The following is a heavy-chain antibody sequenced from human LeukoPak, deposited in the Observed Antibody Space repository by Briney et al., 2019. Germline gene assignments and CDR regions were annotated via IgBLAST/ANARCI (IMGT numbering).Heavy chain of an antibody. CDR2: ITLDGIST. CDR3: AKSPPSRYYYGSGPLAY. CDR1: GFPFRSYA. J-gene: IGHJ4*02. D-gene: IGHD3-10*01. V-gene: IGHV3-64*01. Sequence: GGSLRLSCAASGFPFRSYAMHWVRQAPGKGLEYVSAITLDGISTYYANSVKGRFTISRDNSKNTLYLQMNSLRAEDTAVYYCAKSPPSRYYYGSGPLAYWGQGTLVTVSS.